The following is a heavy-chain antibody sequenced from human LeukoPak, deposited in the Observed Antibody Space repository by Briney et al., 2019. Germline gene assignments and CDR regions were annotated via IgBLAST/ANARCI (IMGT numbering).Heavy chain of an antibody. V-gene: IGHV4-34*01. D-gene: IGHD3-22*01. CDR2: INHSGST. Sequence: SETLSLTCAVYGGSLSGYYWSWIRQPPGKGLEWIGEINHSGSTNYNPSLKSRVTISVDTSKNQFSLKLSSVTAADTAVYYCARCNSRTYYYDSSGYRWFDPWGQGTLVTVSS. CDR3: ARCNSRTYYYDSSGYRWFDP. J-gene: IGHJ5*02. CDR1: GGSLSGYY.